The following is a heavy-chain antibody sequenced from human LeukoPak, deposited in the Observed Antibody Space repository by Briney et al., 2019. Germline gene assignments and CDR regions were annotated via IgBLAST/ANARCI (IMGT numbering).Heavy chain of an antibody. CDR2: IYYSEST. CDR3: ARDLVRTRTGAFDI. J-gene: IGHJ3*02. CDR1: GGSISSYY. Sequence: SETLSLTSTVSGGSISSYYWSWIRQPPGQGLEWIGYIYYSESTNYNPSLKSRVTISVVTSKNQFSLKLSSVTAADTAVYYCARDLVRTRTGAFDIWGQGTMVTVSS. D-gene: IGHD1-14*01. V-gene: IGHV4-59*01.